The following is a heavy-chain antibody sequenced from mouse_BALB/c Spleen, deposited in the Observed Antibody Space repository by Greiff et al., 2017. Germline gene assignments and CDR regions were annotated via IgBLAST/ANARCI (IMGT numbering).Heavy chain of an antibody. J-gene: IGHJ3*01. D-gene: IGHD1-1*01. CDR2: INPGSGGT. CDR3: ARGYYYGSSLFAY. V-gene: IGHV1-54*01. CDR1: GYAFTNYL. Sequence: QVQLKQSGAELVRPGTSVKVSCKASGYAFTNYLIEWVKQRPGQGLEWIGVINPGSGGTNYNEKFKGKATLTADKSSSTAYMQLSSLTSDDSAVYFCARGYYYGSSLFAYWGQGTLVTVSA.